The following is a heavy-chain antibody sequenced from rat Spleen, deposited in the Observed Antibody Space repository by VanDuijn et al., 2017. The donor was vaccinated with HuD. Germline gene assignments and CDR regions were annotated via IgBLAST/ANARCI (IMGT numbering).Heavy chain of an antibody. CDR1: GFSLTSYN. CDR2: IWSGGRA. V-gene: IGHV2-15*01. Sequence: QVQLKESGPGLVQPSQTLSLTCTVAGFSLTSYNVDWVRQPPGKGLEWMGAIWSGGRADYNPALKSRLSISRDTSKSQVLLKMNSLQIDDTAIYFCTRSYGGYTSNWFAYWGQGTLVTVSS. CDR3: TRSYGGYTSNWFAY. J-gene: IGHJ3*01. D-gene: IGHD1-11*01.